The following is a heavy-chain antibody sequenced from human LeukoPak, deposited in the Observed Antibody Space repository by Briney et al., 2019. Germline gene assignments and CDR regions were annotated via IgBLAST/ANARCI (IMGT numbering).Heavy chain of an antibody. CDR3: ARRRIAVADALDWYFDL. CDR1: GFTFSSYS. V-gene: IGHV3-48*01. Sequence: PGGSLRLSCAASGFTFSSYSMNWVRQAPGKGLEWVSYISSSSSTIYYADSVKGRFTISRDNAKNSLYLQMNSLRAEDTAVYYCARRRIAVADALDWYFDLWGRGTLVTVSS. CDR2: ISSSSSTI. D-gene: IGHD6-19*01. J-gene: IGHJ2*01.